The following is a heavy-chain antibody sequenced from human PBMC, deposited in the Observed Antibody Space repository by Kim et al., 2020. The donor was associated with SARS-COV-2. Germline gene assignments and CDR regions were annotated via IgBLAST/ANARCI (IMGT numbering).Heavy chain of an antibody. CDR1: GFTFSSYA. CDR3: AKGGTWERSSFDF. J-gene: IGHJ4*02. V-gene: IGHV3-23*01. D-gene: IGHD1-26*01. CDR2: ISTNGRST. Sequence: GGSLRLSCAASGFTFSSYAMTWVRQAPGKGLEWVSVISTNGRSTYYADSVKGRFTISRDNSRNTLYLQMNSLRVEDTAVYYCAKGGTWERSSFDFWGQGTLVTVSS.